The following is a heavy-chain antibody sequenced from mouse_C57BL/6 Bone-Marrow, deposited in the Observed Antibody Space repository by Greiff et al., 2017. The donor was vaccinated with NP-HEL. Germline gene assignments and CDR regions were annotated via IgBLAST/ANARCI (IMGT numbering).Heavy chain of an antibody. CDR1: GYTFTSYW. V-gene: IGHV1-50*01. Sequence: QVQLQQPGAELVKPGASVKLSCKASGYTFTSYWMQWVKQRPGQGLEWIGEIDPSDSYTNYNQKFKGKATLTVDTSSSTAYMKLSSLTSEDSAVYYCERRDTAVSRFAYWGQGTLVTVSA. CDR2: IDPSDSYT. J-gene: IGHJ3*01. CDR3: ERRDTAVSRFAY.